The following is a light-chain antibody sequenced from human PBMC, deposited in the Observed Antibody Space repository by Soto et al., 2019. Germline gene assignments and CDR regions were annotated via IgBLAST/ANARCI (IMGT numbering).Light chain of an antibody. Sequence: QSVLTQPGSGSGSPGQCITISCPGTSRYVGGYSYVSWYHQYPGKARQLMIYGVTNRPSGVSNRFSGSQTGNTASLTISGLQAEDEAYYYCFSDSSGDSSGFGTGTKVTVL. V-gene: IGLV2-14*01. CDR2: GVT. CDR3: FSDSSGDSSG. CDR1: SRYVGGYSY. J-gene: IGLJ1*01.